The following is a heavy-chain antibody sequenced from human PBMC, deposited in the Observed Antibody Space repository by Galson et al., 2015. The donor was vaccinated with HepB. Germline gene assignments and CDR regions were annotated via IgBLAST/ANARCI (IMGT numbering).Heavy chain of an antibody. CDR1: GGTFSSYA. D-gene: IGHD3-22*01. Sequence: SVTVSCKASGGTFSSYAISWVQQAPGQGLEWMGGIIPIFGTANYAQKFQGRVTITADESTSTAYMELSSLRSEDTAVYYCAREYYYDSSGYLDYWGQGTLVTVSS. CDR3: AREYYYDSSGYLDY. V-gene: IGHV1-69*13. J-gene: IGHJ4*02. CDR2: IIPIFGTA.